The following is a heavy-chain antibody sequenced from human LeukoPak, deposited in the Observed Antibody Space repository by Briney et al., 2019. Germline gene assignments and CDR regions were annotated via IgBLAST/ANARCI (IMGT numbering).Heavy chain of an antibody. CDR2: ISSSSSYI. V-gene: IGHV3-21*01. CDR1: GFTFSSYS. CDR3: ARDGGDWFDP. J-gene: IGHJ5*02. Sequence: PGGSLRLSCAASGFTFSSYSMNWVRQASGKGLEWVSSISSSSSYIYYADSVKGRFTISRDNAKNSLYLQMNSLRAEDTAVYYCARDGGDWFDPWGQGTLVTVSS. D-gene: IGHD3-16*01.